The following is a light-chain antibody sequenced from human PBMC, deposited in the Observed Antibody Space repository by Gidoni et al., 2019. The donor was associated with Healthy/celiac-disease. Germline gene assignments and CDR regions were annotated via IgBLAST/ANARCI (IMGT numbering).Light chain of an antibody. CDR2: GAS. Sequence: EIVMTQSPATLSVSPGERATLSCRASQSVRSNLAWYQQKPCQAPRLLIYGASTRATGIPARFSGSGSGTEFTLTISSLQSEDFAVYYCQQYNNWPPRGTFGQGTKLEIK. J-gene: IGKJ2*02. CDR1: QSVRSN. CDR3: QQYNNWPPRGT. V-gene: IGKV3-15*01.